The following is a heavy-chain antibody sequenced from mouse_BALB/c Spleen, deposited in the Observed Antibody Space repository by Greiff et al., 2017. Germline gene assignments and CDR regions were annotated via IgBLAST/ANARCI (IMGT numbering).Heavy chain of an antibody. Sequence: QVQLKQPGAELVRPGASVKLSCKASGYTFTSYWINWVKQRPGQGLEWIGNIYPSDSYTNYNQKFKDKATLTVDKSSSTAYMQLSSPTSEDSAVYYCTRSGEVRGDYFDYWGQGTTLTVSS. CDR3: TRSGEVRGDYFDY. J-gene: IGHJ2*01. V-gene: IGHV1-69*02. CDR1: GYTFTSYW. D-gene: IGHD2-14*01. CDR2: IYPSDSYT.